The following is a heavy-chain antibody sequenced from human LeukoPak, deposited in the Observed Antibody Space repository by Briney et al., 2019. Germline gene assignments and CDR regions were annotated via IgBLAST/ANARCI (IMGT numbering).Heavy chain of an antibody. V-gene: IGHV3-23*01. CDR1: GFTFTAYA. CDR3: ARVRSVSSTPKGWFDP. Sequence: GGSLRLSCTASGFTFTAYAMTWVRQAPGRGLEWVSEISGDGGTTSYADSVKGRFTISRDNSKNTLYLQMNSLRAEDTAVYYCARVRSVSSTPKGWFDPWGQGTLVTVSS. D-gene: IGHD6-13*01. CDR2: ISGDGGTT. J-gene: IGHJ5*02.